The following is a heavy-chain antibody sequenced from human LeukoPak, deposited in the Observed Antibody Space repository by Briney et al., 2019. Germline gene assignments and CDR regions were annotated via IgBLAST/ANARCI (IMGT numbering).Heavy chain of an antibody. CDR1: GYSSIDYW. CDR2: IYPRDSIT. D-gene: IGHD6-19*01. J-gene: IGHJ4*02. Sequence: GESLKISCKGSGYSSIDYWIGWVRQMPGKGLEWMGIIYPRDSITRYSPSFRGQVTISADKSISTAYLLWSSLEASDTAMYYCVRRGIEVAGIDKWGQGTLVTVSS. V-gene: IGHV5-51*01. CDR3: VRRGIEVAGIDK.